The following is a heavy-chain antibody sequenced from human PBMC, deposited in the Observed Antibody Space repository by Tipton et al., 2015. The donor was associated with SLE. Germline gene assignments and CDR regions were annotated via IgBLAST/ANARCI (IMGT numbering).Heavy chain of an antibody. D-gene: IGHD3-10*01. CDR2: IYTSGST. J-gene: IGHJ4*02. CDR3: ARAGEGVFDY. V-gene: IGHV4-61*02. CDR1: GGSISSGSYY. Sequence: LRLSCTVSGGSISSGSYYWSWIRQPAGKGLEWIGRIYTSGSTNYNPPLKSRVTISVDTSKNQFSLKLSSVTAADTAVYYCARAGEGVFDYWGQGTLVTVSS.